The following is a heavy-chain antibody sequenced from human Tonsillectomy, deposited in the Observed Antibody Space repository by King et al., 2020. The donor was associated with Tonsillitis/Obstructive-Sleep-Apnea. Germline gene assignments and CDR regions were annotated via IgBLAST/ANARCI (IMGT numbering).Heavy chain of an antibody. J-gene: IGHJ4*02. CDR1: GGSISSGGYY. D-gene: IGHD3-10*01. CDR3: ARENNYYGSGGFDY. V-gene: IGHV4-31*01. Sequence: QLQESGPGLVKPSQTLSLTCTVSGGSISSGGYYWSWIRQPPGKGLEWSGYIHYSGITSYNPSLKSLVTISVDTSKNQFSLKLSSVTAADTAVYYCARENNYYGSGGFDYWGQGTLVTVSS. CDR2: IHYSGIT.